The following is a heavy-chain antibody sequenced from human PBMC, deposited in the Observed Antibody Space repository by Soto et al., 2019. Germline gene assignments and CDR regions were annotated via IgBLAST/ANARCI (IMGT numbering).Heavy chain of an antibody. D-gene: IGHD2-2*01. V-gene: IGHV3-30*18. CDR1: GFTFSSYG. J-gene: IGHJ6*02. CDR2: ISYDGSNK. CDR3: AKSSTSLYYYGMDV. Sequence: QVQLVESGGGVGQPGRALRLSCAASGFTFSSYGMHWVRQAPGKGLEWVAVISYDGSNKYYADSVKGRFTISRDNSKNTLYLQMNSLRAEDTAVYYCAKSSTSLYYYGMDVWGQGTTVTVSS.